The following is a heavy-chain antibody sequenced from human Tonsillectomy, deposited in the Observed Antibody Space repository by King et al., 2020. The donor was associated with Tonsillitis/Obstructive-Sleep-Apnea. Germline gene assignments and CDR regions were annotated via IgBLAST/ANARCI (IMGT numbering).Heavy chain of an antibody. J-gene: IGHJ5*02. Sequence: VQLQQWGAGLLKPSETLSLTCAVYGGSFSGYYWSWIRQPPGKGLEWIWEINHSGSTNYNPSLKIRVTISVDTSKNQFSLKLSSVTAADTAVYYCARATITMVQGVSNWFDPWGQGTLVTVSS. CDR2: INHSGST. CDR1: GGSFSGYY. D-gene: IGHD3-10*01. CDR3: ARATITMVQGVSNWFDP. V-gene: IGHV4-34*01.